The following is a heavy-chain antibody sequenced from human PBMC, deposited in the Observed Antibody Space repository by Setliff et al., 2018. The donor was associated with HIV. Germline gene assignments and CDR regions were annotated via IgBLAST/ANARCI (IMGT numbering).Heavy chain of an antibody. J-gene: IGHJ3*02. CDR3: VRLKGVLVVMLDAFDI. CDR1: GYTFTNYG. D-gene: IGHD2-15*01. Sequence: ASVKVSCKASGYTFTNYGISWVRQAPGQGPEWLGWISAYNGDTKYAQKFQGRVTMTTDTSTTTAHMEPRSLRSDDTAVYYCVRLKGVLVVMLDAFDIWGQGTMVTVSS. CDR2: ISAYNGDT. V-gene: IGHV1-18*01.